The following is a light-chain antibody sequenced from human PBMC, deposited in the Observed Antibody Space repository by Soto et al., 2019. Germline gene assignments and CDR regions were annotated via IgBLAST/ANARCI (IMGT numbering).Light chain of an antibody. J-gene: IGKJ4*01. V-gene: IGKV3-11*01. CDR2: DAS. Sequence: EIVLTQSPATLSLSPGERATLSCRASQSVSSYLAWYQHKPGQAPRLLIFDASNRATGIPARFSGSGSGTDFTLTISSLEPEDFATYYCQQGHSGLTFGGGTTVEI. CDR1: QSVSSY. CDR3: QQGHSGLT.